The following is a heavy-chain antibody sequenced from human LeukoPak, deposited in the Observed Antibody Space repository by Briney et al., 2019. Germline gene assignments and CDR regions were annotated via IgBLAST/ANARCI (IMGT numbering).Heavy chain of an antibody. J-gene: IGHJ4*02. CDR2: INPGGSSI. Sequence: GGSLRLSFAASGFTFSSYWMHWVRQVPGKGLVWVARINPGGSSITYADSVKGRFTISRDNAKNTLYLQMDSLRAEDTGVYYCARSNQADDYWGQGTLVTVSS. CDR3: ARSNQADDY. CDR1: GFTFSSYW. V-gene: IGHV3-74*01. D-gene: IGHD1-14*01.